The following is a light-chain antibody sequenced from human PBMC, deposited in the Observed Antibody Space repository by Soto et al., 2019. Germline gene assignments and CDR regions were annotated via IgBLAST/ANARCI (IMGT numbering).Light chain of an antibody. CDR2: DAS. J-gene: IGKJ1*01. Sequence: EIVLTQSPATLSLSPGERATLSCRASQSINTYLAWYQQKPGQSPRLLIYDASERVTGIPARFSGSGSGTDFTLTISRLEPEDFAVYYCQQYGRSPWTFGQGTKVDI. CDR3: QQYGRSPWT. V-gene: IGKV3-11*01. CDR1: QSINTY.